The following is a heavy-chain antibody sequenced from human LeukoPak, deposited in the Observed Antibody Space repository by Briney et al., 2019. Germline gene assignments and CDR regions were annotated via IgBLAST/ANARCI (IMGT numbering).Heavy chain of an antibody. D-gene: IGHD3-3*01. CDR3: APLGVLISGYRAFDI. CDR1: GFTFSSYT. Sequence: GGSLRPSCAASGFTFSSYTMNWVRQAPGKGLEWVSSVSTSSRYICYADSVKGRFTISRDNAKTSIYLQMNSLRAEDTAVYYCAPLGVLISGYRAFDIWGQGTM. CDR2: VSTSSRYI. V-gene: IGHV3-21*01. J-gene: IGHJ3*02.